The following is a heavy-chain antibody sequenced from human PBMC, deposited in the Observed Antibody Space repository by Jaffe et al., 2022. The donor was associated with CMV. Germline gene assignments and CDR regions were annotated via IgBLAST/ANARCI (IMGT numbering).Heavy chain of an antibody. Sequence: EVQLVETGGGLIQPGGSLRLSCAASGFTVSSNYMSWVRQAPGKGLEWVSVIYSGGSTYYADSVKGRFTISRDNSKNTLYLQMNSLRAEDTAVYYCASLYWQNGYYFDYWGQGTLVTVSS. V-gene: IGHV3-53*02. J-gene: IGHJ4*02. CDR3: ASLYWQNGYYFDY. D-gene: IGHD2-15*01. CDR2: IYSGGST. CDR1: GFTVSSNY.